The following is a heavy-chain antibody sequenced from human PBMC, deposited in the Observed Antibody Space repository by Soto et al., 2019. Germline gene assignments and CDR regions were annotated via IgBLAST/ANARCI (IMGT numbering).Heavy chain of an antibody. Sequence: PSVTLSLTCTVSGTSLNTSYWAWIRLPPGKGPEWIGYVYYAGATNYNPSLESRVTISPDTSRNQFSLKLRSVTAADTAVYYCARVMGDWGTYYYYYGMDVWGQGTSVTVSS. CDR3: ARVMGDWGTYYYYYGMDV. D-gene: IGHD3-16*01. V-gene: IGHV4-59*01. CDR1: GTSLNTSY. J-gene: IGHJ6*02. CDR2: VYYAGAT.